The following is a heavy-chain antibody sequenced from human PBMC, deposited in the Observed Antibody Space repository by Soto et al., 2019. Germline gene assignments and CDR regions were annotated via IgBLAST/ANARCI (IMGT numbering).Heavy chain of an antibody. D-gene: IGHD3-10*01. CDR2: INSDGSST. Sequence: EVQLVESGGGLVQPGGSLRLSCAASGFTFSSYWMHWVRQAPGKGLVWVSRINSDGSSTSYADSVKGRFTISRDNAKNTMYLQMNSLRAEDTPVYYCDSELRGAFYNWFDPWGQGTLVTVSS. V-gene: IGHV3-74*01. J-gene: IGHJ5*02. CDR1: GFTFSSYW. CDR3: DSELRGAFYNWFDP.